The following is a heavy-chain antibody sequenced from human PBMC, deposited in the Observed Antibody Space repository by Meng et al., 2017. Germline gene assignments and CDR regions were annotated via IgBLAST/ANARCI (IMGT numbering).Heavy chain of an antibody. Sequence: SETLSLTCTVSGGSVSSGSYYWSWIRQPPGKGLEWIGYIYYSGSTNYNPSLKSRVTISVDTSKNQFSLKLSSVTAADTAVYYCARAYYDFWSGYYSNWFDPWGRGTLVTVSS. J-gene: IGHJ5*02. CDR1: GGSVSSGSYY. CDR2: IYYSGST. CDR3: ARAYYDFWSGYYSNWFDP. V-gene: IGHV4-61*01. D-gene: IGHD3-3*01.